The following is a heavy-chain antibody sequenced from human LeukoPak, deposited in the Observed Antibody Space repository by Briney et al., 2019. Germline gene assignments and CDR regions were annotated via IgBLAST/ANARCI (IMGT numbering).Heavy chain of an antibody. D-gene: IGHD1-26*01. V-gene: IGHV3-7*03. CDR2: IKQDESEK. Sequence: PGGSLRLSCAASGFTSGTYWMSWVRQAPGKGLEWVASIKQDESEKYYVDSVKGRFTTSRDNAKSSLYLQMNALRGEDTAVYYCARLVGDVTTWDCWGQGTLVTVSS. CDR1: GFTSGTYW. CDR3: ARLVGDVTTWDC. J-gene: IGHJ4*02.